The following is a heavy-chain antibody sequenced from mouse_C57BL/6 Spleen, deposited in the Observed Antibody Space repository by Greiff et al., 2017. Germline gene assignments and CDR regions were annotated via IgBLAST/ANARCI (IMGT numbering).Heavy chain of an antibody. CDR1: GFTFSDYY. D-gene: IGHD3-2*02. CDR3: ARDGLRHGFAY. CDR2: INSDGSST. V-gene: IGHV5-16*01. Sequence: EVKLQESEGGLVQPGSSMKLSCTASGFTFSDYYMAWVRQVPEKGLEWVANINSDGSSTSYLDSLKSRFIFSRDNAKNILYMQMSSLKSEDTAAYYGARDGLRHGFAYWGQGTLVTVSA. J-gene: IGHJ3*01.